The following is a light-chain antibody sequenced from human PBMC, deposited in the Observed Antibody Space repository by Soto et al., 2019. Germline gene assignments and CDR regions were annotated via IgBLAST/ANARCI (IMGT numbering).Light chain of an antibody. CDR2: DAS. CDR3: QQYDNLPT. J-gene: IGKJ5*01. V-gene: IGKV1-33*01. Sequence: IPMTQSPSSLSASLGDRVTSTFQASQDISNYLNWYQQKPGKAPKLLIYDASNLETGVPSRFSGSGSGTDFTFTISSLQPEDIATYYCQQYDNLPTFGQGTRLQIK. CDR1: QDISNY.